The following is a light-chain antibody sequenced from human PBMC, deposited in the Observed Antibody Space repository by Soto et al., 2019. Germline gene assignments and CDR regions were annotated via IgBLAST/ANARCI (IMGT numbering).Light chain of an antibody. Sequence: EIVLTQSPDTLSLSPGERATLSCTASESVTSSCLAWYQRKPGQAPRLLIHTTSTRATDIPDRFSGSGSGRDFTVTISRLEPEDFAVYYCQQCGGSPLFSFGPGTSVD. CDR3: QQCGGSPLFS. CDR2: TTS. V-gene: IGKV3-20*01. CDR1: ESVTSSC. J-gene: IGKJ3*01.